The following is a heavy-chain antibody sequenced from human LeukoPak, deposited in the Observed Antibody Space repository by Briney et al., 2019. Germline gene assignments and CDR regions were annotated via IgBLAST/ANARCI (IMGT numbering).Heavy chain of an antibody. CDR2: INVYSGGA. J-gene: IGHJ3*01. CDR3: ARDILGRSNGGSNYFGMEV. CDR1: GYTFTDYF. V-gene: IGHV1-2*02. Sequence: ASVKVSCKASGYTFTDYFMHWVRQAPGQGLEWMGCINVYSGGAHYAQKFQGRLSMTRDTSLNTAYMELSSLRSDDTAVYYCARDILGRSNGGSNYFGMEVWGQGTMVTVSS. D-gene: IGHD2-15*01.